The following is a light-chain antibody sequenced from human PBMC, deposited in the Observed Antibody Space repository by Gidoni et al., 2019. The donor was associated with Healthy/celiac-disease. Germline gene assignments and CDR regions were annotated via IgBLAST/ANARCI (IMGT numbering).Light chain of an antibody. J-gene: IGKJ4*01. CDR2: LGS. V-gene: IGKV2-28*01. Sequence: DMVMNQSPLSLPVTPGEPASISCRSSQSLLHSNGYNNLDWYLQKPGQSPQLLIHLGSNRASGVPDRFSGSGSCADFTLKISRVEAEDVGVYYCMQALQTPRTFGGGTKVEIK. CDR3: MQALQTPRT. CDR1: QSLLHSNGYNN.